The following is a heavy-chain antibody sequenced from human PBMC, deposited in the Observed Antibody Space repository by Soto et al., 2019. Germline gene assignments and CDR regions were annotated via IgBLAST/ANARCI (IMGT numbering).Heavy chain of an antibody. CDR3: ARDINYYDSSGSDY. CDR2: LRTYDGHT. D-gene: IGHD3-22*01. V-gene: IGHV1-18*01. Sequence: ASVKVSCKSSGYTFTTYAISWVRQAPGQGLERMGWLRTYDGHTDYAQNLQGRVTMTTDTSTNTAYMELRSLRSDDTAVYYCARDINYYDSSGSDYWGQGTLVTVSS. CDR1: GYTFTTYA. J-gene: IGHJ4*02.